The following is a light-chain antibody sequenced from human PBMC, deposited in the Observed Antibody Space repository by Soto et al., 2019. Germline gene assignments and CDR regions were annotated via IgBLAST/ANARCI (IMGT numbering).Light chain of an antibody. J-gene: IGKJ1*01. Sequence: EIVLTPSPGTLSLSPGERATLSCRASPSVSGSNLAWYQQKPGQAPRLVIYGASSRATGIPDRFSGSGSGTDFTLTISRLEPEDFAVYYCQQYGSSPWTFGQGTKVDIK. CDR2: GAS. CDR3: QQYGSSPWT. V-gene: IGKV3-20*01. CDR1: PSVSGSN.